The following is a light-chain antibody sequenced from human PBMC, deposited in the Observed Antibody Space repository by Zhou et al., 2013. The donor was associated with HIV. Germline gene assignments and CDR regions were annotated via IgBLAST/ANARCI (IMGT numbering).Light chain of an antibody. CDR1: QSISSN. V-gene: IGKV3D-15*01. CDR2: TAS. J-gene: IGKJ5*01. CDR3: QQYGSSPIT. Sequence: EIVMTQSPATLSVSPGERATLSCRASQSISSNLAWYQQKPGQAPRLLIYTASIRATGIPARFSGSGSGTDFTLIISRLEPEDFAVYYCQQYGSSPITFGQGTRL.